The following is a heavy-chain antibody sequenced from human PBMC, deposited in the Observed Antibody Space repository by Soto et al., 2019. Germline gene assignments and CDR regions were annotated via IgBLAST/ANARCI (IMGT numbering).Heavy chain of an antibody. CDR1: GFTFVDYA. Sequence: GGSLRLSCTASGFTFVDYAMSWFLQAPWKGLEWVGFIRSKAYGGTTEYAASVKGRFTISRDDSKSIAYLQMNSLKTEDTAVYYCTRGDEWLRLRPDYWGQGTLVTVSS. V-gene: IGHV3-49*03. D-gene: IGHD5-12*01. CDR3: TRGDEWLRLRPDY. J-gene: IGHJ4*02. CDR2: IRSKAYGGTT.